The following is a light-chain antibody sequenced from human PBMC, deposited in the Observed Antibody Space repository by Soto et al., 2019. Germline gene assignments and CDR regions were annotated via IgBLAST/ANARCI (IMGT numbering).Light chain of an antibody. CDR1: QSVSSN. Sequence: EIVLTQSPGTLSLSLGERATLSCRASQSVSSNLAWYQQKPGQAPRLLIYDASSRATGIPDRFSGSGSGTDFTLTISSLQSEDFAVYYCQQYNNWPWTFGQGTKVDIK. CDR2: DAS. V-gene: IGKV3D-15*01. CDR3: QQYNNWPWT. J-gene: IGKJ1*01.